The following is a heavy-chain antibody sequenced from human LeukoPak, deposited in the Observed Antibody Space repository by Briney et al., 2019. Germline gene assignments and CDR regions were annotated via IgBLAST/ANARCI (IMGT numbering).Heavy chain of an antibody. CDR2: MNPNSGNT. CDR3: ARDRSMVRTNWFDP. J-gene: IGHJ5*02. D-gene: IGHD3-10*01. Sequence: ASVKVSCKASGYTFISYEINWVRQATGQGLEWMGWMNPNSGNTGYAQKFQGRVTMTRDTSISTAYMELSRLRSDDTAVYYCARDRSMVRTNWFDPWGQGTLVTVSS. V-gene: IGHV1-8*02. CDR1: GYTFISYE.